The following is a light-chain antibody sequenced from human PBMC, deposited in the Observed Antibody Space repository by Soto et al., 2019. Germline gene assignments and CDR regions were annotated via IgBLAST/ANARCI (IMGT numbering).Light chain of an antibody. V-gene: IGKV1-5*01. CDR3: QQYNSYSRT. CDR2: DAS. J-gene: IGKJ1*01. Sequence: IHMTQSPSTLSASLGNRITITCRASQSIVRWLAWYQQKPGKAPKLLIYDASSLESGVPSRSRGSGSGTEFTLTISSLQPDDFEPYYCQQYNSYSRTFGQGTKVDIK. CDR1: QSIVRW.